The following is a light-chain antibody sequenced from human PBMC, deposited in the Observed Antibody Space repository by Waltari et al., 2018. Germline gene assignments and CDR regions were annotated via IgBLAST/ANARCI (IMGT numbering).Light chain of an antibody. CDR2: KGN. CDR3: SLYMGSGIWV. CDR1: SASLSSTSY. J-gene: IGLJ3*02. Sequence: QTVVTQEASLSVPPGGTVTPACTLGSASLSSTSYATLYRQTPGPAPRTLVYKGNSRSSGVPDRFSGSILGNKAALTITGAQADDECDYYCSLYMGSGIWVFGGGTKLTVL. V-gene: IGLV8-61*01.